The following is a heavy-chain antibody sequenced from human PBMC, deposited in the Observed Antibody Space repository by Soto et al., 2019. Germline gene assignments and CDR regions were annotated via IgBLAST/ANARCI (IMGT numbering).Heavy chain of an antibody. J-gene: IGHJ5*02. CDR1: GYTLTELS. Sequence: ASVKVSCKVSGYTLTELSIHWVRQAPGKGLEWMGGFDPEDGETIYAQKFQGRVTMTEDTSTDTAYMELSSLRSEDTAVYYCATDRGYSSSWSNWFDPWGQGTLVTVSS. CDR2: FDPEDGET. D-gene: IGHD6-13*01. V-gene: IGHV1-24*01. CDR3: ATDRGYSSSWSNWFDP.